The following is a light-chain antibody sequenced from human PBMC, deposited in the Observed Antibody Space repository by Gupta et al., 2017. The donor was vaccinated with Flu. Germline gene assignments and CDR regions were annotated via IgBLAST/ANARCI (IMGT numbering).Light chain of an antibody. J-gene: IGLJ2*01. CDR2: DVS. Sequence: QSALTHPLSVSGSPGPSVAISCTGTSSDVGGYNYVSWYQQHPGKAPKLMIYDVSQRPSGVPDRSSGSKYGKTASLTIAGLQAEDEADYYCCSYAGSSTLVFGGGTKLTVL. CDR1: SSDVGGYNY. V-gene: IGLV2-11*01. CDR3: CSYAGSSTLV.